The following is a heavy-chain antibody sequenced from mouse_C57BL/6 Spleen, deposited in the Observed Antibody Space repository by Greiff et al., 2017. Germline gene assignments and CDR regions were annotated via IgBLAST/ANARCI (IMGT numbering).Heavy chain of an antibody. J-gene: IGHJ2*01. Sequence: VQGVESGPELVKPGASVKISCKASGYAFSSSWLNWVKQRPGKGLEWIGRIYPGDGDTNYNGKFKGKATLTADKSSSTAYMQLSSLTSEDSAVYFCAREGDGNYFDYWGQGTTLTVSS. CDR1: GYAFSSSW. V-gene: IGHV1-82*01. CDR3: AREGDGNYFDY. CDR2: IYPGDGDT. D-gene: IGHD2-3*01.